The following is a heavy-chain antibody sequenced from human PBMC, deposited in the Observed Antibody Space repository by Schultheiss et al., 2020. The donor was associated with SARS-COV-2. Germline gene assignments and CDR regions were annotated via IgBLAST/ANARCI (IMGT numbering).Heavy chain of an antibody. CDR3: VKEGEEMGTS. Sequence: GESLKISCAASGFTFRNYWMDWVRQAPGKGLQWVANIKQDGSVEHYVDSVRGRFFISRDNAKNSLDLQMNSLRVDDTAVYYCVKEGEEMGTSWGQGTLVTVSS. CDR1: GFTFRNYW. J-gene: IGHJ4*02. V-gene: IGHV3-7*03. D-gene: IGHD5-24*01. CDR2: IKQDGSVE.